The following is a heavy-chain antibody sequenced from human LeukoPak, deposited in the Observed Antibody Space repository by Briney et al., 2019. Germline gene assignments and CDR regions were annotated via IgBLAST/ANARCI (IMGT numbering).Heavy chain of an antibody. CDR1: GGSFSDYY. J-gene: IGHJ4*02. CDR2: INHVETA. Sequence: SETLSLTCAVYGGSFSDYYWTWIRQPPGKGLEWIGEINHVETANYNPSLKSRVAISVDTSKSQFSLRLNSVTAADTAVYYCARPCGISSWYDYWGQRTVVTVSS. V-gene: IGHV4-34*01. CDR3: ARPCGISSWYDY. D-gene: IGHD6-13*01.